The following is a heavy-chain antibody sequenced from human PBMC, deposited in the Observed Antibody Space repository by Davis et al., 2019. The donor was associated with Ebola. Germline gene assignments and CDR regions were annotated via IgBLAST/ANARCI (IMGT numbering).Heavy chain of an antibody. CDR2: ISSSSLTT. CDR3: ARGPSTGNSFSH. CDR1: GLTFSTYT. D-gene: IGHD4-23*01. J-gene: IGHJ4*02. Sequence: GESLKISCAASGLTFSTYTMNWVRQAPGKGLEWLSYISSSSLTTYSADSVKGRFIVSRDNAKNSLYLEMNSLRDEDTAVYYCARGPSTGNSFSHWGQGTLVTVSS. V-gene: IGHV3-48*02.